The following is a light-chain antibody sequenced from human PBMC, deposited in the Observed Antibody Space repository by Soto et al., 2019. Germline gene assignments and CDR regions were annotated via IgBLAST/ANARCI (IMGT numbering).Light chain of an antibody. Sequence: QSALTQPASVSGSPGQSITISCTGTSSDVGGYNYVSWYQQHPGTAPKLMIYKVTDRPSGVSHRFSGSKSGNTASLTISGLQAEDEADYSCSSYTSSTTLPYVFGTGTKLTVL. V-gene: IGLV2-14*01. J-gene: IGLJ1*01. CDR2: KVT. CDR3: SSYTSSTTLPYV. CDR1: SSDVGGYNY.